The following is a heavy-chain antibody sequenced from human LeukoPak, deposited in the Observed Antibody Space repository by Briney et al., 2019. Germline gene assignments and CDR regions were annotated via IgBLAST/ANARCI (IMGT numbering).Heavy chain of an antibody. V-gene: IGHV3-23*01. CDR2: ISNNGGYT. CDR3: TRVSTTDDY. CDR1: GFTFSSSA. J-gene: IGHJ4*02. D-gene: IGHD2/OR15-2a*01. Sequence: PGGSLRLSCAASGFTFSSSAMSWVRQAPGKGLEWVSAISNNGGYTYYADSVQGRFTIPRDNSKSTLCLQMNSLRAEDAAVYYCTRVSTTDDYWGQGILVTVSS.